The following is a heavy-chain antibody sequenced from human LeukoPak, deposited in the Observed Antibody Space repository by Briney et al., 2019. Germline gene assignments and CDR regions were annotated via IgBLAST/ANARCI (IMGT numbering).Heavy chain of an antibody. Sequence: GGSLRLSCAATEFTFSDHYMDWVRQAPGKGLEWIGRTRNEANYYTTEYAASVKGRFTISRDDSKNSLYLQMNSLKTEDTAVYYCARWDSAVTGYYWGQGTLVTVSS. CDR1: EFTFSDHY. CDR3: ARWDSAVTGYY. V-gene: IGHV3-72*01. CDR2: TRNEANYYTT. J-gene: IGHJ4*02. D-gene: IGHD3-9*01.